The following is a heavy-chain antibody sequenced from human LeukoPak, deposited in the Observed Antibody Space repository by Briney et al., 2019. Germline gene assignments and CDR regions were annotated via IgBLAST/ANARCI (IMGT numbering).Heavy chain of an antibody. V-gene: IGHV3-74*01. Sequence: PGGSLRLSCAASGFTSSSYRMHWVRQAPGKGLVWVSRINSDGSSTNYADSVKGRFTISRDNSKNTLYLQMNSLRAEDTAVYYCAKTRPLDSSSWSHGDYWGQGTLVTVSS. CDR1: GFTSSSYR. J-gene: IGHJ4*02. D-gene: IGHD6-13*01. CDR2: INSDGSST. CDR3: AKTRPLDSSSWSHGDY.